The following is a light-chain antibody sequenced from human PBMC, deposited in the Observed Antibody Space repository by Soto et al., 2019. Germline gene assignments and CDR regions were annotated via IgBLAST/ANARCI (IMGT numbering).Light chain of an antibody. CDR3: QQYNTYPWT. J-gene: IGKJ1*01. CDR2: DAS. Sequence: DVQMTQSPSFLSASVGDKVTITCRATESVSKWLAWYQERPGNPPRPLIYDASTLESGVPSRFSGSGSGTEFSLTISSLQADDFAISYCQQYNTYPWTFGQGTKVEMK. V-gene: IGKV1-5*01. CDR1: ESVSKW.